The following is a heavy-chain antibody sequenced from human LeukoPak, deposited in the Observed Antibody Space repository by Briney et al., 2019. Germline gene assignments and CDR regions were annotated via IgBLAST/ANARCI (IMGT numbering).Heavy chain of an antibody. CDR1: GFTFSVYT. D-gene: IGHD6-19*01. Sequence: HPGGSLRLSCAASGFTFSVYTIHWVRQAPGKGLEWVAVMSSDGSNKYYADSVKGRFTISRDNSRNTMYLRMNSLRAEDTAVYYCARALSSGWSHAFDIWGQGTMVTVSS. CDR3: ARALSSGWSHAFDI. J-gene: IGHJ3*02. V-gene: IGHV3-30-3*01. CDR2: MSSDGSNK.